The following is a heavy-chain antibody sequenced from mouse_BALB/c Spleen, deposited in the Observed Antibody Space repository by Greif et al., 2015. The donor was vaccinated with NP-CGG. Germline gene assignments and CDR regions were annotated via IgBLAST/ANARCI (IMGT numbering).Heavy chain of an antibody. V-gene: IGHV5-6*01. CDR2: ISSGGSYT. CDR3: ARGDYDFAY. D-gene: IGHD1-1*01. J-gene: IGHJ3*01. CDR1: GFTFSSYG. Sequence: EVKLMESGGDLVKPGGSLKLSCAASGFTFSSYGMSWVRQTPDKRLEWVATISSGGSYTYYPDSEKGRFTISRDNANNTLYLQMSSLKSEDTAMYYCARGDYDFAYWGQGTLVTVSA.